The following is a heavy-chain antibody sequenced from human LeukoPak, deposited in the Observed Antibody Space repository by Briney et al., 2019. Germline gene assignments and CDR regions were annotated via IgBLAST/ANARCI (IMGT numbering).Heavy chain of an antibody. CDR2: IYYNGST. Sequence: PSETLSLTCTVPGGSISSYYWSWLRQPPGKGLEWIGYIYYNGSTNYNPSLKSRVTISVDTSKNQFSLKLSSVTAADTAVYYCARDSYASYYYYGMDVWGQGTTVTVSS. CDR3: ARDSYASYYYYGMDV. J-gene: IGHJ6*02. D-gene: IGHD2-2*01. CDR1: GGSISSYY. V-gene: IGHV4-59*01.